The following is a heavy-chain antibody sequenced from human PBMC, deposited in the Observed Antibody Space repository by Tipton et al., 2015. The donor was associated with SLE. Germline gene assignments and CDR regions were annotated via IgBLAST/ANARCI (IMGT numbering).Heavy chain of an antibody. V-gene: IGHV4-4*07. D-gene: IGHD6-19*01. CDR3: ARVASSSTWYFDY. J-gene: IGHJ4*02. Sequence: TLSLTCTVSGDSLTTNYWNWIRQPAGKGLEWIGRLYGSGSPTHYNPSLESRVTMSVDKSQNQFSLKLSSVTAADTAVYYCARVASSSTWYFDYWGQGTLVTVSS. CDR2: LYGSGSPT. CDR1: GDSLTTNY.